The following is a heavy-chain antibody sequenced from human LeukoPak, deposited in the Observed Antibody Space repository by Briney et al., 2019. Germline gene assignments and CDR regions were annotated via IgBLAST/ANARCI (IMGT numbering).Heavy chain of an antibody. CDR1: GDSISTTSYY. CDR2: IYFRGTT. CDR3: ARDPDGVGGAPFEH. V-gene: IGHV4-39*02. Sequence: SETLSLTCTVPGDSISTTSYYWAWIRQSPGKGLEWIGSIYFRGTTHYNLSLKSRVSISIDTSKSQFSLKLSSVTAADTAVYYCARDPDGVGGAPFEHWGQGILVTVSS. D-gene: IGHD3-10*01. J-gene: IGHJ4*02.